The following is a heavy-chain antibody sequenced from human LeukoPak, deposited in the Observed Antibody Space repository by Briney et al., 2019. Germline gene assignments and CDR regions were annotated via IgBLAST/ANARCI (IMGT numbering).Heavy chain of an antibody. D-gene: IGHD3-22*01. J-gene: IGHJ5*01. V-gene: IGHV4-30-4*08. CDR3: ARVALVVSWFDS. CDR1: GGSISSGDYY. Sequence: SETLSLTCTVSGGSISSGDYYWSRIRQPPGKGLAWIGYIYYSGSTYYNPSLKSRVTISVDTSKNQFSLKLSSVTAADTAVYYCARVALVVSWFDSWGQGTLVTVSS. CDR2: IYYSGST.